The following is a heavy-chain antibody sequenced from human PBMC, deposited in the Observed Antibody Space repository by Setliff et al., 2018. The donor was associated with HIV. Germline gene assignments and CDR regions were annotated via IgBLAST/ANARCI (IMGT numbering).Heavy chain of an antibody. CDR3: ARAGLPYNSGRLDQ. J-gene: IGHJ4*02. D-gene: IGHD5-18*01. Sequence: SETLSLTCTVSGGSISSFYWTWIRQPPGKGLEWIGYIYYSGSTNYNPSLKSRLTISVDKSKNQFSLKLTSVTAADTAVYYCARAGLPYNSGRLDQWGQRSLVTVSS. CDR1: GGSISSFY. V-gene: IGHV4-59*12. CDR2: IYYSGST.